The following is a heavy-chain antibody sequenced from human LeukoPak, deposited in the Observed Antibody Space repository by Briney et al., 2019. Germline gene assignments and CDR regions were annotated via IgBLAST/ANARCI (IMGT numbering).Heavy chain of an antibody. V-gene: IGHV4-39*01. D-gene: IGHD1-1*01. Sequence: SETLSLTCTVSGGSISSSSYYWGWIRQPPGKGLEWIGSIYYSGSTYYNPSLKSRVTISVDTSKNQFSLKLSSVTAADTAVYYCARHGRRAPPVVAIDYWGQGTLVTVSS. CDR2: IYYSGST. CDR1: GGSISSSSYY. J-gene: IGHJ4*02. CDR3: ARHGRRAPPVVAIDY.